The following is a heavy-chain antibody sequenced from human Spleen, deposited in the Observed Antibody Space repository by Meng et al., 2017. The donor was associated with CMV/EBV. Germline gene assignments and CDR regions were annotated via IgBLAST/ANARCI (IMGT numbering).Heavy chain of an antibody. D-gene: IGHD1-7*01. CDR3: ARGIIGVTGTGSSWYFDL. J-gene: IGHJ2*01. V-gene: IGHV3-19*01. Sequence: GESLKISCAASGFTFSNSDMNWVRQAPGKGREWVSGVSWNGSRTHYADSVKGRFIISRDNSKNTLYLQMNSLRAEDTAVYYCARGIIGVTGTGSSWYFDLWGRGTLVTVSS. CDR2: VSWNGSRT. CDR1: GFTFSNSD.